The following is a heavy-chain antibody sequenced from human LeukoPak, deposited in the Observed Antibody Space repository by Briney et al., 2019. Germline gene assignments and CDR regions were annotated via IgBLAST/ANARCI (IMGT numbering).Heavy chain of an antibody. J-gene: IGHJ4*02. CDR1: GDTVSSNSAD. CDR3: ARKLGSSSGWNYFDY. Sequence: SQTLSLTCAVSGDTVSSNSADWNWIRQSPSRGLEWLGRTFYRSKWYNDYAVSVKSRITINPDTSKNQFSLQLNSVTPEDTAVYYCARKLGSSSGWNYFDYWGQGTLVTVSS. V-gene: IGHV6-1*01. D-gene: IGHD6-19*01. CDR2: TFYRSKWYN.